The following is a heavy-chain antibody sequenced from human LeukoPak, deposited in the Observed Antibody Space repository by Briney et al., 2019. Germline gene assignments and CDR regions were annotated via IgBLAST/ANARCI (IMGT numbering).Heavy chain of an antibody. CDR3: ASPFRDWLYWDY. V-gene: IGHV3-23*01. Sequence: PGGALRLSCEASGFAFSSYAISWVRQAPGKGLEWVSAISGSGGSTYYADSVKGRFTISRDNSKNTLYLQMNSLRAEDTAVYYCASPFRDWLYWDYWGQGTPVTVSS. CDR2: ISGSGGST. J-gene: IGHJ4*02. D-gene: IGHD3-9*01. CDR1: GFAFSSYA.